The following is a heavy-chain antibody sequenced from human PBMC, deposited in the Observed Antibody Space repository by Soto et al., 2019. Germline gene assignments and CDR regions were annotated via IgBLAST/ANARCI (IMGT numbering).Heavy chain of an antibody. Sequence: QVQLQESGPGLVKPSETLSLTCTVSGGSISSYYWSWIRQPPGKGLEWIGYIYYSGSTNYNPSLKSRVTISVDTSKNQFSLKLCSVTAADTAVYYCARKRQRGWYPFGYWGQGTLVTVSS. D-gene: IGHD6-19*01. CDR1: GGSISSYY. V-gene: IGHV4-59*08. CDR2: IYYSGST. J-gene: IGHJ4*02. CDR3: ARKRQRGWYPFGY.